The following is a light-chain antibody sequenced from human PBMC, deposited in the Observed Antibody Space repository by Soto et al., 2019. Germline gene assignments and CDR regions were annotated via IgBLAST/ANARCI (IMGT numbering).Light chain of an antibody. J-gene: IGKJ5*01. CDR3: QQYNKWPPIT. CDR1: QSVSSD. Sequence: ILMTQSPATLSMFPGEGATLSCRASQSVSSDLGWYQQRPGQAPRLLIYGAFNRATGIPDRFIGGGSETEFTLTISSLQSEDFAVYYCQQYNKWPPITFGQGTRLEIK. CDR2: GAF. V-gene: IGKV3D-15*01.